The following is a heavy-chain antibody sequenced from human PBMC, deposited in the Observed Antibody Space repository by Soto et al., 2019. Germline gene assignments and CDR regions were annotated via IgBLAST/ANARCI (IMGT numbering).Heavy chain of an antibody. CDR3: ARCSLVVVPAPGFDP. V-gene: IGHV4-31*03. CDR1: GGSISSGGYC. J-gene: IGHJ5*02. CDR2: IYYSVTT. Sequence: PSETLSLTCTLSGGSISSGGYCWSWIRHHPGKGLEWIGYIYYSVTTYYHPSLKSRVTISVDTSKNQFSLKLSSVSAADTALYYCARCSLVVVPAPGFDPWGRGTLVTVSS. D-gene: IGHD2-2*01.